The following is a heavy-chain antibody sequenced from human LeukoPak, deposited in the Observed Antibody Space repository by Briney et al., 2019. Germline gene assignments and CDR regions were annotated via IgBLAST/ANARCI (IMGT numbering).Heavy chain of an antibody. V-gene: IGHV4-39*07. CDR1: GGSISSSSYY. Sequence: SETLSLTCTVSGGSISSSSYYWGWIRQPPGKGLEWIGSIYYSGSTYYNPSLKSRVTISVDTSKNQFSLKLSSVTAADTAVYYCASGVGVAIFGVVTTGFGELPDYWGQGTLVTVSS. CDR2: IYYSGST. CDR3: ASGVGVAIFGVVTTGFGELPDY. J-gene: IGHJ4*02. D-gene: IGHD3-3*01.